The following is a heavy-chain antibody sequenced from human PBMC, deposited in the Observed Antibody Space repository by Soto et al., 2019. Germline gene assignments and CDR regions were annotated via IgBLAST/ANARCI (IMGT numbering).Heavy chain of an antibody. CDR3: ATTTGYCSSTSGYLDWFDP. CDR1: GGSISSGDNY. D-gene: IGHD2-2*01. Sequence: SETLSLTCTVSGGSISSGDNYWSWIRQPPGKGLEWIGYIYYSGSTYYNPSLKSRVTISVDTSKNQFSLKLSSVTAADTAMYYCATTTGYCSSTSGYLDWFDPWGQGTLVTVSS. J-gene: IGHJ5*02. CDR2: IYYSGST. V-gene: IGHV4-30-4*02.